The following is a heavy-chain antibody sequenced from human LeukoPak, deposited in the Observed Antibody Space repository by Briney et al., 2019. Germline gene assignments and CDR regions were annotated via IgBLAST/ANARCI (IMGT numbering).Heavy chain of an antibody. CDR1: GGSISSSSYY. CDR2: IYYSGST. D-gene: IGHD1-26*01. V-gene: IGHV4-39*07. Sequence: PSETLSLTCTVSGGSISSSSYYWGWIRQPPGKGLEWIGSIYYSGSTYYNPSLKSRVTISVDTSKNQFSLKLSSVTAADTAVYYCARFYGGATGEFDYWGQGTLVTVSS. J-gene: IGHJ4*02. CDR3: ARFYGGATGEFDY.